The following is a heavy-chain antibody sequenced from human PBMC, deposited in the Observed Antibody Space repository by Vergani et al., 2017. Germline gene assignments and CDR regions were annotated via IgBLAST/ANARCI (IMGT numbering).Heavy chain of an antibody. Sequence: QVQLVASGGGLVRPGGSLRLSCAASGFIFSDYYMTWIRQTPGKGLEWLAHIRDGGETKMYAESLKGRFTVSRDNTKNLLILQMKTLKVDDTASYYCGRKQPPASRMDKPNNIWVQGTLVAVS. CDR3: GRKQPPASRMDKPNNI. CDR2: IRDGGETK. J-gene: IGHJ4*02. V-gene: IGHV3-11*01. D-gene: IGHD1/OR15-1a*01. CDR1: GFIFSDYY.